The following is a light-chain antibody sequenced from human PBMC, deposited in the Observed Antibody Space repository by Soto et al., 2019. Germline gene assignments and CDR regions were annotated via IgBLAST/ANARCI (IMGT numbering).Light chain of an antibody. CDR2: AAS. CDR1: QGISTY. J-gene: IGKJ4*01. Sequence: AIHMTQSPSSFSASTGDRITITCRASQGISTYLAWYQQKPGKAPKVLIYAASTLQSGVPSRFSGSGSGTDFTLTISYTQSEYFASYYCQQYYSYPLTFGGGTKVEIK. V-gene: IGKV1-8*01. CDR3: QQYYSYPLT.